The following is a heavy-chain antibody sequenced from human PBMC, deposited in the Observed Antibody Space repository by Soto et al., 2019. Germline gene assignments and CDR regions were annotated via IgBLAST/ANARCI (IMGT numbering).Heavy chain of an antibody. J-gene: IGHJ4*02. V-gene: IGHV1-24*01. Sequence: ASVKVSCQVSGYTLTELSMHWVRQAPGKGLEWMGGFDPEDGETIYAQKFQGRVTMTEDTSTDTAYMELSSLRSEETAVYYCATALIVGASRLFDYWGQGTLVTVSS. D-gene: IGHD1-26*01. CDR2: FDPEDGET. CDR3: ATALIVGASRLFDY. CDR1: GYTLTELS.